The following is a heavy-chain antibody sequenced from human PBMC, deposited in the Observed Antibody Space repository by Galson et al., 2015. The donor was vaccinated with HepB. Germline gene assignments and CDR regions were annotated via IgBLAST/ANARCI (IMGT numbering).Heavy chain of an antibody. V-gene: IGHV7-4-1*02. CDR2: INTNTGNP. Sequence: SVKVSCKASGYTFTSYAMNWVRQAPGQRLEWMGWINTNTGNPTYAQGFTGRFVFSLDTSVSTAYLQISSLKAEDTAVYYCAKDIAAAGIGGVNWFDPWGQGTLVTVSS. J-gene: IGHJ5*02. D-gene: IGHD6-13*01. CDR3: AKDIAAAGIGGVNWFDP. CDR1: GYTFTSYA.